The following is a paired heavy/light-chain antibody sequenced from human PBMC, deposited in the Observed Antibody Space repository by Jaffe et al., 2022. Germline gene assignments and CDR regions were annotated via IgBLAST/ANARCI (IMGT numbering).Heavy chain of an antibody. V-gene: IGHV3-11*01. CDR3: ARDSGEIHCTGAGCNPEYFQY. Sequence: QVQLVESGGGLVKPGGSLRLSCAASGFTFTDYYMTWIRQAPGKGLEWVSYISSSGSTIYYADSVKGRFTISRDNAKNSLYLQMNSLRAEDTAVYFCARDSGEIHCTGAGCNPEYFQYWGQGTLVTVSS. CDR2: ISSSGSTI. CDR1: GFTFTDYY. J-gene: IGHJ1*01. D-gene: IGHD2-8*02.
Light chain of an antibody. Sequence: DIQMTQSPSSLSASVGDRVTITCQASQDISNYLNWYQQKPGKAPKLLIYDASNLETGVPSRFSGSGSGTDFTFTISSLHPEDIATYYCQQYESFSPAGGPFGQGTKLEIK. CDR2: DAS. V-gene: IGKV1-33*01. CDR1: QDISNY. J-gene: IGKJ2*01. CDR3: QQYESFSPAGGP.